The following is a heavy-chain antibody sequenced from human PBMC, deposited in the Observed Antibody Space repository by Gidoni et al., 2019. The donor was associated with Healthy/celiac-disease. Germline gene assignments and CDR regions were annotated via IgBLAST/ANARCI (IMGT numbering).Heavy chain of an antibody. Sequence: QVQLVESVGGVVQPGRSLCLSCAPSGFTFSSYGMHWVRQAPGKGLAWVAVIWYDGSKKYYADSVKGRFTISRDNSKNTLYLQMNSLRAEDTAVYYCARDPAITIRGYFDLWGRGTLVTVSS. V-gene: IGHV3-33*01. CDR2: IWYDGSKK. D-gene: IGHD3-3*01. J-gene: IGHJ2*01. CDR3: ARDPAITIRGYFDL. CDR1: GFTFSSYG.